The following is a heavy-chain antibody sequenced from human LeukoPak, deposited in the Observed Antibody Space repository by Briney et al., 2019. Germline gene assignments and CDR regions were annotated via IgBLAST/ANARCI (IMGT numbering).Heavy chain of an antibody. Sequence: GESLKISCKGSGYSFTSYWIGWVRQMPGKGLEWMGILYPGDSDTRYSPSFQGQVTISADKSISTAYLQWSSLKASDTAMYYCARAPYPYYDSSGYYFDYWGQGALVTVSS. J-gene: IGHJ4*02. CDR3: ARAPYPYYDSSGYYFDY. CDR2: LYPGDSDT. CDR1: GYSFTSYW. D-gene: IGHD3-22*01. V-gene: IGHV5-51*01.